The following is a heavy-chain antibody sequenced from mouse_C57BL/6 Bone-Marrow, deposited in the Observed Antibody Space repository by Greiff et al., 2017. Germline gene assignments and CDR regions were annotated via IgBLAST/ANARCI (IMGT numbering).Heavy chain of an antibody. CDR1: GFTFSDYG. J-gene: IGHJ3*01. CDR3: ARGDGGEGFAY. V-gene: IGHV5-17*01. Sequence: EVKLMESGGGLVKPGGSLKLSCAASGFTFSDYGMHWVRQAPEKGLEWVAYISSGSSTIYYADTVKGRFTISRDNAKNTLFLQMTSLRSEDTAMYYCARGDGGEGFAYWGQGTLVTVSA. CDR2: ISSGSSTI. D-gene: IGHD3-3*01.